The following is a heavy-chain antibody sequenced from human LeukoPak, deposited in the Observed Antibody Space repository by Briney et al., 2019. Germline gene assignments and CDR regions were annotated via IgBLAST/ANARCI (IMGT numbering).Heavy chain of an antibody. CDR3: ARYHSTWGFNY. J-gene: IGHJ4*02. V-gene: IGHV4-39*01. D-gene: IGHD2-2*01. Sequence: SETLSLTCTVSGGSISSSTYYWGWIRQPPGKGLEWIGYIYYSGSTYYTTSLKSRVSISIDTSRNQFSLKLTSVTAADTAMYYCARYHSTWGFNYWGQGTLVTVSS. CDR1: GGSISSSTYY. CDR2: IYYSGST.